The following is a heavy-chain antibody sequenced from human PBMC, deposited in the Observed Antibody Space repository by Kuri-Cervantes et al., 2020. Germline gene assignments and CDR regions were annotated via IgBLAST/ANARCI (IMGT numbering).Heavy chain of an antibody. CDR3: ARDYRSRLVSNWFDP. CDR1: GFVFSNYG. Sequence: GESLKISCAASGFVFSNYGMHWVRQAPGKGLEWVAVIYYDGKNKYYADSVKGRFTISRDNSKNTLYLQMNSLRAEDTAVYYCARDYRSRLVSNWFDPWGQGTLVTVSS. V-gene: IGHV3-33*01. D-gene: IGHD3-16*02. J-gene: IGHJ5*01. CDR2: IYYDGKNK.